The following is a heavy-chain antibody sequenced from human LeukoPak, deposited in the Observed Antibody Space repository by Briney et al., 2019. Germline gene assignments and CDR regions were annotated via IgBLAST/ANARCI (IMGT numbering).Heavy chain of an antibody. CDR2: IYTSGST. Sequence: SETLSLTCTVSGGSISSGSYYWSWIRQPAGKGLEWIGRIYTSGSTNYNPSLKSRVTISVDTSKNQFSLKLSSVTAADTAVYYCARGPGVVITTPFDYWGQGTLVTVSS. CDR3: ARGPGVVITTPFDY. J-gene: IGHJ4*02. CDR1: GGSISSGSYY. V-gene: IGHV4-61*02. D-gene: IGHD3-22*01.